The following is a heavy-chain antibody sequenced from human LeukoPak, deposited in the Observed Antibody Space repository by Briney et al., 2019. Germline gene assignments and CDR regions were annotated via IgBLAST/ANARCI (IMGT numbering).Heavy chain of an antibody. CDR2: ISSSGRTI. V-gene: IGHV3-11*01. J-gene: IGHJ6*03. D-gene: IGHD6-6*01. CDR1: GITVSNYY. Sequence: GGSLRLSCAASGITVSNYYMTWIRQAPGKGLEWISYISSSGRTIYYADSVKGRFTISRDNAKNSLSLHMNSLRAEDTAVYFCARDPWGSPSFYLDVWGKGTTVTVSS. CDR3: ARDPWGSPSFYLDV.